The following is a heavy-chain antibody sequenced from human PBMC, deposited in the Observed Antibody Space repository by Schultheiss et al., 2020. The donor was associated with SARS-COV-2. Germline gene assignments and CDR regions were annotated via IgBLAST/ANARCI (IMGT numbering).Heavy chain of an antibody. Sequence: ASVKVSCKASGYTFTSYAMHWVRQAPGQRLEWMGWINAGNGNTKYSQKFQGRVTITRDTSASTAYMELSSLRSEDTAVYYCARDSDYGDYDNWFDPWGQGTLVTVSS. CDR1: GYTFTSYA. CDR2: INAGNGNT. J-gene: IGHJ5*02. V-gene: IGHV1-3*01. D-gene: IGHD4-17*01. CDR3: ARDSDYGDYDNWFDP.